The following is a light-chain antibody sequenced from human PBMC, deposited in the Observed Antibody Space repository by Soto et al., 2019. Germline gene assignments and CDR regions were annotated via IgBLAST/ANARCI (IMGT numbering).Light chain of an antibody. V-gene: IGKV3-20*01. J-gene: IGKJ4*01. Sequence: EIVLTQSPGTLSLSPGERATLSCRASQSVSSSYLAWYQQKPGQAPRLLIYGASSRATGSPDRFSGSGSGTDFTLTISRLEPEDFAVYYCQQYGSSPPLLTFGGGTKVEIK. CDR1: QSVSSSY. CDR3: QQYGSSPPLLT. CDR2: GAS.